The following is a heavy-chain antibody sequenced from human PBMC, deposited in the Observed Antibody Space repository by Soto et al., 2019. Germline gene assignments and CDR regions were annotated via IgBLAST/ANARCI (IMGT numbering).Heavy chain of an antibody. CDR3: ARGSKGAYYVDV. D-gene: IGHD2-21*01. Sequence: EVQLVESGGGLVQPGGSLRLSCAASGFTFSDFWLHWVRQAPEKGLVWVSRIKSDGGSANYADAVKGRFTIFRDNAKNTVYLQMDRLRAEDTAVYDCARGSKGAYYVDVWGKGTTVTVSS. J-gene: IGHJ6*03. CDR2: IKSDGGSA. V-gene: IGHV3-74*01. CDR1: GFTFSDFW.